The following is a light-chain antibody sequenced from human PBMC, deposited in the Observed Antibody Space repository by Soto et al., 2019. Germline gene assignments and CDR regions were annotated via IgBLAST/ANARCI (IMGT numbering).Light chain of an antibody. CDR3: HQYARDPFT. Sequence: DIVMTQSPDSLAVSLGERATINCKSSQSVLYTPNNNNYLAWFQQKPGQPPKLLIYWASIRESGAPDRFSGSGSGTDFPLTISSVEAEDVAVYYCHQYARDPFTFGQGTKLEIK. CDR2: WAS. V-gene: IGKV4-1*01. J-gene: IGKJ2*01. CDR1: QSVLYTPNNNNY.